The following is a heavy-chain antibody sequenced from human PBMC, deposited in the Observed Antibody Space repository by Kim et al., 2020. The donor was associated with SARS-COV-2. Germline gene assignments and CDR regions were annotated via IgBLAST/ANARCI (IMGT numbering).Heavy chain of an antibody. V-gene: IGHV3-11*05. Sequence: GGSLRLSCAASGFTFSDYYMSWIRQAPGKGLEWVSYISSSSSYTNYADSVKGRFTISRDNAKNSLYLQMNSLRAEDTAVYYCARGSYDFWSGYYPTDYWGQGTLVTVSS. CDR1: GFTFSDYY. J-gene: IGHJ4*02. CDR3: ARGSYDFWSGYYPTDY. D-gene: IGHD3-3*01. CDR2: ISSSSSYT.